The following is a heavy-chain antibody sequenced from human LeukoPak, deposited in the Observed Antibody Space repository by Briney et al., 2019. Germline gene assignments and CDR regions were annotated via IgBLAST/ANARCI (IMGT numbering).Heavy chain of an antibody. CDR3: AKRLTVLGPYFDY. V-gene: IGHV3-23*01. J-gene: IGHJ4*02. D-gene: IGHD4-11*01. CDR1: GFTFSSYA. Sequence: GGSLRLSCAASGFTFSSYAMSWVRRAPGKGLEWVSAISASGGSTYYADSVKGRFAISRDNSKNTLLLQMNSLRVEDTAIYYCAKRLTVLGPYFDYWGRGTLVTVSS. CDR2: ISASGGST.